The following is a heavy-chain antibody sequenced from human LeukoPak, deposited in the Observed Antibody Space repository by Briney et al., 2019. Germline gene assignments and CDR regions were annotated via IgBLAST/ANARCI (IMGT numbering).Heavy chain of an antibody. J-gene: IGHJ4*02. CDR1: GGSFSSSSYY. Sequence: SETLSLTCTVSGGSFSSSSYYWGWIRQPPGKGLEWIGTIYYSGSTSYNPSLKSRVTISVDTSKNQFSLKLSSVTAADTAVYYYARHLGIAANFDYWGQGTLVTVSS. D-gene: IGHD6-13*01. V-gene: IGHV4-39*01. CDR2: IYYSGST. CDR3: ARHLGIAANFDY.